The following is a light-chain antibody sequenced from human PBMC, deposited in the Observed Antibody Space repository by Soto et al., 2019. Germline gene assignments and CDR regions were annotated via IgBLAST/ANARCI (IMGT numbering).Light chain of an antibody. CDR1: SSNIGSNA. V-gene: IGLV1-44*01. CDR2: SNN. J-gene: IGLJ1*01. CDR3: SSYAGSSTLYV. Sequence: QSVLTQPPSASGTPGQRVTISCSGSSSNIGSNAVHWYQKLPGTAPKLLIYSNNQRPSGVPDRFSGSKSGTSASLAVSGLQAEDEADYYYSSYAGSSTLYVFGTGTKVTVL.